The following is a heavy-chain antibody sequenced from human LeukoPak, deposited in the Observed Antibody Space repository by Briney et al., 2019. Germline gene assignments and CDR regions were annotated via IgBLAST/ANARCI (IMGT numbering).Heavy chain of an antibody. J-gene: IGHJ5*02. CDR1: GDCASSNSAA. CDR3: ARDVMRVVGA. V-gene: IGHV6-1*01. CDR2: TYYWSKWYN. D-gene: IGHD2-15*01. Sequence: SQTRSLTCAISGDCASSNSAACNWIRHSPSRGLEWLGRTYYWSKWYNNYAVSAESRITINPDISKNQFSLQLNSVTPEDTAVYYCARDVMRVVGAWGQGTLVTVSS.